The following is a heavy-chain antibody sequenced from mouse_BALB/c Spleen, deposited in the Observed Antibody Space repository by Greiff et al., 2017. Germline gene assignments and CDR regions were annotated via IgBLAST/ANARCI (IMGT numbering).Heavy chain of an antibody. J-gene: IGHJ1*01. Sequence: EVQRVESGPELVKPGASVKVSCKASGYSFTDYNMYWVKQSHGKSLERIGYIDPYNGGTSYNQKFKGKATLTVDKSSSTAFMHLNSLTSEDSAVYYCGYYGGYFDVWGAGTTVTVSS. CDR2: IDPYNGGT. CDR1: GYSFTDYN. D-gene: IGHD1-2*01. CDR3: GYYGGYFDV. V-gene: IGHV1S135*01.